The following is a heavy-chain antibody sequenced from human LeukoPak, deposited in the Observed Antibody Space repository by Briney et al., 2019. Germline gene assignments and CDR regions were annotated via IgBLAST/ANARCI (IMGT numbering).Heavy chain of an antibody. CDR2: IHPVDSHT. Sequence: GESLKISCKGSGFSFTSYWIGWVRQMPGKGLEWMGIIHPVDSHTRYSPSFQGQVSISADKSISTAYLQWSSLKASDTAMYYCARLTGFNSGWHFDYWGQGTLVTVSS. J-gene: IGHJ4*02. V-gene: IGHV5-51*01. D-gene: IGHD6-19*01. CDR1: GFSFTSYW. CDR3: ARLTGFNSGWHFDY.